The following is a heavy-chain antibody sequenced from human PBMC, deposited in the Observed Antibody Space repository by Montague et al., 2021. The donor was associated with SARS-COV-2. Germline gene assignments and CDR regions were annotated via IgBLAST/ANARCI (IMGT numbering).Heavy chain of an antibody. Sequence: SLILSCAASGFTFSRYGLHLFRQAPVKGLEWVAVIWFDGSDKYYSDSVKGRFTISRDNSKNTVSLQMNSLRAEDTALYFCARDLGGEALAVAGDYWGQGTLVTVSS. CDR2: IWFDGSDK. J-gene: IGHJ4*02. CDR3: ARDLGGEALAVAGDY. D-gene: IGHD6-19*01. V-gene: IGHV3-33*01. CDR1: GFTFSRYG.